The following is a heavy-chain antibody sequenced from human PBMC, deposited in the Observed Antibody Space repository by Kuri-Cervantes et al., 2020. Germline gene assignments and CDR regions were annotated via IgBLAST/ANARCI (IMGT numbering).Heavy chain of an antibody. CDR2: ISSSSSTI. D-gene: IGHD3-22*01. Sequence: GESLKISFAASGFTFSSYSMNWVRQAPGKGLEWVSYISSSSSTIYYADSVKGRFTISRDNAKNSLYLQMNSLRAEDTAVYYCARASREHYYDSSGYLAWFDPWGQGTLVTVSS. J-gene: IGHJ5*02. CDR3: ARASREHYYDSSGYLAWFDP. V-gene: IGHV3-48*01. CDR1: GFTFSSYS.